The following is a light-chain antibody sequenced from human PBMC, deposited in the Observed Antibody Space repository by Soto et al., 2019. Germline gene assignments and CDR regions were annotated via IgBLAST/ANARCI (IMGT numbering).Light chain of an antibody. CDR2: DVS. Sequence: IEWTQSPATLSLSLGDRDTISCRASQSVRTYLAWYPQKPGHAPRVLIHDVSDRATGIPARFSGSGSGTDFNLTISSLQTEDFAVYECQQRSSWTLTFGEGTKVDIK. J-gene: IGKJ4*01. CDR1: QSVRTY. V-gene: IGKV3-11*01. CDR3: QQRSSWTLT.